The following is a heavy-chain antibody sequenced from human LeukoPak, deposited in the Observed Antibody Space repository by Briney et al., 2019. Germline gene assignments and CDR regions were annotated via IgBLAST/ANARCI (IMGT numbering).Heavy chain of an antibody. CDR3: ARDLYRIVVVPHYFDY. CDR1: GFTFSNKS. CDR2: IKQDGSEK. V-gene: IGHV3-7*01. Sequence: GGSLRLSCAASGFTFSNKSMNWVRQAPGKGLEWVANIKQDGSEKYYVDSVKGRFTISRDNAKNSLYLQMNSLRAEDTAVYYCARDLYRIVVVPHYFDYWGQGTLVTVSS. J-gene: IGHJ4*02. D-gene: IGHD3-22*01.